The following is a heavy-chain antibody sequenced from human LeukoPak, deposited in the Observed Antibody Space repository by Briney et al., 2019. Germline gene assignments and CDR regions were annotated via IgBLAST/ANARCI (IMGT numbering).Heavy chain of an antibody. J-gene: IGHJ6*03. D-gene: IGHD6-13*01. Sequence: PSETLSLTCAVYGGSFSGYYWSWIRQPPGKGPEWIGEINHSGSTNYNPSLNSRVTISVDTSKNQYSLKLSSVTAADTAVYYCARNPYSNRYYYYYMDVWGKGTTVTVSS. CDR2: INHSGST. CDR1: GGSFSGYY. V-gene: IGHV4-34*01. CDR3: ARNPYSNRYYYYYMDV.